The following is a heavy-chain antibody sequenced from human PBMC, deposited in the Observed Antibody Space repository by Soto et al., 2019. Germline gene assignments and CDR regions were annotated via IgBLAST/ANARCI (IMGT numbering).Heavy chain of an antibody. D-gene: IGHD6-19*01. J-gene: IGHJ6*02. CDR2: ISSSSSTI. CDR1: GFTFSSYS. CDR3: ARGHSSGWPRTFTPDYYYYGMDV. V-gene: IGHV3-48*02. Sequence: GGSLRLSCAASGFTFSSYSMNWVRQAPGKGLEWVSYISSSSSTIYYADSVKGRFTISRDNAKNSLYLQMNSLRDEDTAVYYCARGHSSGWPRTFTPDYYYYGMDVWGQGTTVTVSS.